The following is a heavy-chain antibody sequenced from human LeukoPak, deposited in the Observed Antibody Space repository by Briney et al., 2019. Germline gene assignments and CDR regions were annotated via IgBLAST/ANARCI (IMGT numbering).Heavy chain of an antibody. CDR1: GFIFTDYS. CDR2: IDKTSSNI. Sequence: GGSLRLSCAASGFIFTDYSINWVRQAPGKGLEWISYIDKTSSNIYYADSVKGRFTISRDNSKNSLYLQMNSLRAEDTAVYYCARESYWGSSAKGFDYWGQGTLVTVSS. D-gene: IGHD7-27*01. CDR3: ARESYWGSSAKGFDY. V-gene: IGHV3-48*01. J-gene: IGHJ4*02.